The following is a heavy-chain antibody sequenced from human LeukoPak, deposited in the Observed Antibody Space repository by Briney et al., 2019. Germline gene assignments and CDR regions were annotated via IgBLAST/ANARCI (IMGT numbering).Heavy chain of an antibody. CDR2: IIPILCIA. V-gene: IGHV1-69*04. D-gene: IGHD1-26*01. CDR1: IGTFSSYA. Sequence: GASVKVSCKASIGTFSSYAIIGVRQAPGQGREWMGSIIPILCIANYAQKFQGRVTITADKSTRTAYMELSSLRSEDTGVYYCAGARELLFDYWGQGTLVTVSS. J-gene: IGHJ4*02. CDR3: AGARELLFDY.